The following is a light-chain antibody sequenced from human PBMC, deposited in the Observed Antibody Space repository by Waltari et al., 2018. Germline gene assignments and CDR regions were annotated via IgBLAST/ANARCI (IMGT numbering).Light chain of an antibody. J-gene: IGLJ3*02. Sequence: QSVLTQPPSASGTPGQRVTISCSGSSSNIGSNYVYWYQQLPGTAPKLLIYRNNQRPSGVPDRFYGSKSGTSDSLAISGLRSEDEADYYCAAWDDSLSGLVFGGGTKLTVL. CDR1: SSNIGSNY. CDR2: RNN. V-gene: IGLV1-47*01. CDR3: AAWDDSLSGLV.